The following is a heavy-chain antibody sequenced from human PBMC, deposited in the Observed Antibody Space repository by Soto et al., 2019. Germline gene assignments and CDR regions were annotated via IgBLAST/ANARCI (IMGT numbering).Heavy chain of an antibody. Sequence: VQLLESGGGLVQPGGSLRLACEVSVFTFSSYAMSWVRQAPGKGVEWVAAISGTGVSVKYADSVKGRFTISRDNSKNTLNLQMNSLRAEDTAVYYCAKPRLVAGLIKYVDFANWGQGTLVTVSS. J-gene: IGHJ4*02. CDR2: ISGTGVSV. D-gene: IGHD6-19*01. CDR3: AKPRLVAGLIKYVDFAN. CDR1: VFTFSSYA. V-gene: IGHV3-23*01.